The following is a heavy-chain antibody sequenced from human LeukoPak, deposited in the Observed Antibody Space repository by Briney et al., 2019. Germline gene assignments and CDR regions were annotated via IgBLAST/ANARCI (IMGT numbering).Heavy chain of an antibody. CDR3: ARSGWPYHFDY. CDR2: IHSDGSST. J-gene: IGHJ4*02. CDR1: GFTFSSYW. V-gene: IGHV3-74*01. Sequence: GGSLRLSCAASGFTFSSYWMHWVRQAPGEGLVWVSRIHSDGSSTSYADSVRGRFTISRDDAKSTLYLQMNSLRAEDTAVYYCARSGWPYHFDYWGQGTLVTVSS. D-gene: IGHD3-22*01.